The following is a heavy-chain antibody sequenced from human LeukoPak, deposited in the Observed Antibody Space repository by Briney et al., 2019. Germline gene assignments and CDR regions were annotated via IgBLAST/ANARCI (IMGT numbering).Heavy chain of an antibody. D-gene: IGHD1-14*01. CDR3: PRRTLRTNTGPYNYSSTDV. V-gene: IGHV1-69*05. Sequence: SSVKVSCKASGCTFSSYSISWVRQAPGEGLEWMGGVSPIFGTSNYAQKFQARVTSTTDESTSTAYMGMSRLSSEDTGVSYCPRRTLRTNTGPYNYSSTDVWGNGKPVTVSS. CDR1: GCTFSSYS. J-gene: IGHJ6*03. CDR2: VSPIFGTS.